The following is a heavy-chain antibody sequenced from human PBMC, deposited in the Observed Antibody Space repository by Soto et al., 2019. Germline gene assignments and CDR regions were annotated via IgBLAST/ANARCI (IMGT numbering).Heavy chain of an antibody. D-gene: IGHD2-15*01. Sequence: PSETLSLTCTVSAGSISSVGYYWSWIRQHPGNGLERIGYIYYSGSTYYNPSLKSRVTISVDTSKNQFSLKLSSVTAADTAVYYCARSFQAIVVVVAAIGEGWFDPWGQGTLVTVSS. J-gene: IGHJ5*02. CDR1: AGSISSVGYY. CDR2: IYYSGST. CDR3: ARSFQAIVVVVAAIGEGWFDP. V-gene: IGHV4-31*03.